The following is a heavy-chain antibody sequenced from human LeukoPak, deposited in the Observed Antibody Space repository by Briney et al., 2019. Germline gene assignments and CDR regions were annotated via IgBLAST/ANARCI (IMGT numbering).Heavy chain of an antibody. CDR3: ARDLATIDGIAWYCFEN. J-gene: IGHJ4*02. CDR1: GYTFTDHY. CDR2: INPNTGGT. D-gene: IGHD5-12*01. V-gene: IGHV1-2*02. Sequence: ASVKVSCKASGYTFTDHYIHWVRQAPGQGFEWMGWINPNTGGTDYAQRFQDRIAISTYTSISTVYMELSRLRSDDTALYYCARDLATIDGIAWYCFENWGQGTLLTVS.